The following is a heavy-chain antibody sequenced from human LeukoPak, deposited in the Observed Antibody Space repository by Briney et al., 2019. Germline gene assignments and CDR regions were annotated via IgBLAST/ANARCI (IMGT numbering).Heavy chain of an antibody. D-gene: IGHD3-16*01. CDR1: GFTFSSAC. CDR2: IRTKSDGETV. Sequence: GGSLRLSCAASGFTFSSACLSWVRQAPGKGLEWVGRIRTKSDGETVDYAAPVEGRFTISRDDSKNTLFLQMNSLKTEDTAVYYCATPALGRRLYYYDYWGQGTLVTVSS. J-gene: IGHJ4*02. CDR3: ATPALGRRLYYYDY. V-gene: IGHV3-15*07.